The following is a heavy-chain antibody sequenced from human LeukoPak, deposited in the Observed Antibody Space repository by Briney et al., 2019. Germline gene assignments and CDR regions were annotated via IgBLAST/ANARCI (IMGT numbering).Heavy chain of an antibody. J-gene: IGHJ4*02. CDR3: ARDRYSSGWFGY. CDR2: IWYDGSNK. D-gene: IGHD6-19*01. V-gene: IGHV3-33*01. CDR1: GFIFSSYG. Sequence: PGRSLRLSCAASGFIFSSYGMHWVRQAPGKGLEWVAVIWYDGSNKYYADSVKGRFTISRDNSKNTLYLQMNSLRAEDTAVYYCARDRYSSGWFGYWGQGTLVTVSS.